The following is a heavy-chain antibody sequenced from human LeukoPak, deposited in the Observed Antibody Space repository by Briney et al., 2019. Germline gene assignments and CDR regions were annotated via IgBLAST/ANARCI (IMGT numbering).Heavy chain of an antibody. D-gene: IGHD6-6*01. Sequence: PGGSLRLSCAASGFTFSSYSMNWVRQAPGKGLEWVSSISSSSSYIYYADSVKGRFTISRDNAKNSLYLQMNSLRAEDTAVYYCARDIRTSFEYSGTRDAFDIWGQGTMVTVSS. V-gene: IGHV3-21*01. CDR3: ARDIRTSFEYSGTRDAFDI. CDR1: GFTFSSYS. J-gene: IGHJ3*02. CDR2: ISSSSSYI.